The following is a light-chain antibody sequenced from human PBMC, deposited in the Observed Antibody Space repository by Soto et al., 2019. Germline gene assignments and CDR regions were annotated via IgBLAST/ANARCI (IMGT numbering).Light chain of an antibody. V-gene: IGKV3-20*01. CDR2: GAS. Sequence: EIVLTQSPGTLSLSPGERATLSCRASPSVSSSYLAWYQQKPGQAPRLLIYGASSRATGIPDRFSGSWSGTYFTFTISRLEPEDFAVYDCQQYGSSPRTFAQGTKVEIK. CDR1: PSVSSSY. J-gene: IGKJ1*01. CDR3: QQYGSSPRT.